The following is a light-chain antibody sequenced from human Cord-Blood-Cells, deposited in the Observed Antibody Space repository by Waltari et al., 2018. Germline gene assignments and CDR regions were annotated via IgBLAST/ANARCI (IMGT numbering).Light chain of an antibody. CDR2: AAS. Sequence: QMTQSPSSLSASVGDRVTITCRASQSISSYLNWYQQKPGKAPNLLIYAASSLQSGVPSRFSGSGSGTDFTLTISSLQPEDFATYYCQQSYSTPRTFGQGTKVEIK. CDR1: QSISSY. CDR3: QQSYSTPRT. V-gene: IGKV1-39*01. J-gene: IGKJ1*01.